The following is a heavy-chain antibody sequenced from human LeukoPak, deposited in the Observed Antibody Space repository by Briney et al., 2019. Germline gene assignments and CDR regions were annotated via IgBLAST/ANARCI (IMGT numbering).Heavy chain of an antibody. CDR3: ARGKGYYYGSGSYKSWFDP. Sequence: PSETQSLTCSVSGGSSRNDIWNWIRQPAGKGLEWIGRIYMNGIANYNPSLKSRVTMSLDTSKNQFSLKLSSVTAADTAVYYCARGKGYYYGSGSYKSWFDPWGQGTLVTVSS. CDR1: GGSSRNDI. J-gene: IGHJ5*02. V-gene: IGHV4-4*07. D-gene: IGHD3-10*01. CDR2: IYMNGIA.